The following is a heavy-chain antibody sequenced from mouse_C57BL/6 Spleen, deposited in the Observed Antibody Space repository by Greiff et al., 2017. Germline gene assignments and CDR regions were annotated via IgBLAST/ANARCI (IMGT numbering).Heavy chain of an antibody. D-gene: IGHD2-14*01. V-gene: IGHV14-3*01. Sequence: EVKLVESVAELVRPGASVKLSCTASGFNIKNTYMHWVKQRPEQGLEWIGRIDPANGNTKYAPKFQGKATLTVDTSSSTAYMQLSSLTSEDSAVYYCARSGTGYFDYWGQGTTLTVSS. CDR3: ARSGTGYFDY. CDR2: IDPANGNT. CDR1: GFNIKNTY. J-gene: IGHJ2*01.